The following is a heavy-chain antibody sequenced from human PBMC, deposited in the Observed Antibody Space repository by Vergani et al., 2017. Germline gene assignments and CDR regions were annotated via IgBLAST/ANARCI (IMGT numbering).Heavy chain of an antibody. Sequence: EVQLEESGGGFVLPGRSLRLSCVASGFTSAGYAMHWVRQAQGKGLEWVSGISWNSNSIGYADSVKGRFTISRDNAKNSLYLQMNSLRAEDTALYYCAKDLGTSSGGGWFDPWGQGTLVTVSS. J-gene: IGHJ5*02. CDR1: GFTSAGYA. CDR2: ISWNSNSI. D-gene: IGHD6-6*01. V-gene: IGHV3-9*02. CDR3: AKDLGTSSGGGWFDP.